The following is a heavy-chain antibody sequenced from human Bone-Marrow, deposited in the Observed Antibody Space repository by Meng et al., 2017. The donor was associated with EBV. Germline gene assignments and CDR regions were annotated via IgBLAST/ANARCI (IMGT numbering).Heavy chain of an antibody. D-gene: IGHD3-10*01. Sequence: VRVGPAGAEVKKPGSSVKVSCWTSGGTFRSDAVSWVRQAPGQGLEWMGGLIPMSDAPHYAQKFQGRVTITADESTSTHYMHLSGLTSDDTAVYYCASESGRGFTPDYWGQGTLVTVSS. J-gene: IGHJ4*02. CDR3: ASESGRGFTPDY. CDR2: LIPMSDAP. CDR1: GGTFRSDA. V-gene: IGHV1-69*01.